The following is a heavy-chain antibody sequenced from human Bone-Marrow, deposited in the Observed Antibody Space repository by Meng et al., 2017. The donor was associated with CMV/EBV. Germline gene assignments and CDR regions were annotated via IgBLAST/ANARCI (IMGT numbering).Heavy chain of an antibody. J-gene: IGHJ6*02. CDR3: ARHVVVVAATHYYGMDV. V-gene: IGHV6-1*01. CDR2: TYYRSKWFN. D-gene: IGHD2-15*01. CDR1: GDSVSSNSAT. Sequence: SETLSLTCAISGDSVSSNSATWNWIRQSPSRGLEWLGRTYYRSKWFNDYAPSAQSRITITPDTSKNQFSLQLNSVTPEDTAVYYCARHVVVVAATHYYGMDVWGQGTTVTVSS.